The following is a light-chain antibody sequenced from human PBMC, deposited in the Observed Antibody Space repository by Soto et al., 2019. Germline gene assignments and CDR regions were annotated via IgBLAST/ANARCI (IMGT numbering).Light chain of an antibody. V-gene: IGKV1-39*01. J-gene: IGKJ4*01. CDR3: QQSYGTPLT. CDR1: QSISNY. Sequence: DMGMTQSPSSLSASVGDRVTSTCRASQSISNYVNWYQHKPGKVPKLLIYAASSLQSGVPTRFSGSGSGTDFTLTINSLQPEDFATYYCQQSYGTPLTFGGGTKIEIK. CDR2: AAS.